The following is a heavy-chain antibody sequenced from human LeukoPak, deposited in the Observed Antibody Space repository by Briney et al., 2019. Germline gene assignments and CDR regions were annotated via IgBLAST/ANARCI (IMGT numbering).Heavy chain of an antibody. Sequence: GGSLRLSCAVSGFTFSNSWMHWVRQAPGKGLVWVSGINSDGRSTTYADSVKGRFTISRDNAKNTLSLQMNSLRAEDTAVYYCATNYGGDSNYWGQGTPVTVSS. CDR2: INSDGRST. J-gene: IGHJ4*02. CDR3: ATNYGGDSNY. V-gene: IGHV3-74*01. D-gene: IGHD4-23*01. CDR1: GFTFSNSW.